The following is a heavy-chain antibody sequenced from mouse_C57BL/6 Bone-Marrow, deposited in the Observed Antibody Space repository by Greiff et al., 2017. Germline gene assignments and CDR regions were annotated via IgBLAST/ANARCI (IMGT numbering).Heavy chain of an antibody. CDR2: IDPANGNT. Sequence: EVQLQQSVAELVRPGASVKLSCTASGYTIKNTYMHWVKQRPEQGLEWIGRIDPANGNTKYAPKFQGKATITADTSSNTAYLQLSSLTSEDTAIYYCAKYRWYPAFAYWGQGTLVTVSA. D-gene: IGHD2-1*01. J-gene: IGHJ3*01. CDR1: GYTIKNTY. V-gene: IGHV14-3*01. CDR3: AKYRWYPAFAY.